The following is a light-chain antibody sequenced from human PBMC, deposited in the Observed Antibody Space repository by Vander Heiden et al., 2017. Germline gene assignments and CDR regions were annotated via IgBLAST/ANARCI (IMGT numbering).Light chain of an antibody. Sequence: QSTLTQPPSASGSPGQSVTISCTGSSSDVGVYNYVSWYQQHPGKAPKLMIYEVTRRPSGVPDRFSGSKSGNTASLTVSGLQAEDEADYYCSSDAGGNIWVFGGGTKLTVL. CDR3: SSDAGGNIWV. CDR1: SSDVGVYNY. V-gene: IGLV2-8*01. CDR2: EVT. J-gene: IGLJ3*02.